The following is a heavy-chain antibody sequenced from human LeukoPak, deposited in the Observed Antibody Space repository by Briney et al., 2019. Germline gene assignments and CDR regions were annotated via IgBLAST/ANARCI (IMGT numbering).Heavy chain of an antibody. V-gene: IGHV4-39*01. CDR3: ARHPTPSGSYFPKNFDY. CDR2: IYYSGSA. D-gene: IGHD3-10*01. J-gene: IGHJ4*02. Sequence: PSETLSLTCTVSGDSISSSGYYWGWIRQPPGKGLEWTASIYYSGSAYYNPSLKSRVTMSVDKSKNQFSLKLSSVTAADTAMYYCARHPTPSGSYFPKNFDYWGLGALVTVSS. CDR1: GDSISSSGYY.